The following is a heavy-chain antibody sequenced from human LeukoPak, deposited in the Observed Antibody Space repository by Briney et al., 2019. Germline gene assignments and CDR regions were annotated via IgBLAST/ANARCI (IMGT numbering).Heavy chain of an antibody. J-gene: IGHJ4*02. V-gene: IGHV1-46*01. D-gene: IGHD3-22*01. CDR3: ARNGVYYDSSGYVFDY. Sequence: ASVKVSCKAPGYTFTSYYMHWVRQAPGKGLEWMGIINPSGGSTSYAQKFQGRVTMTRDTSTSTVYMELSSLRSEDTAVYYCARNGVYYDSSGYVFDYWGQGTLVTVSS. CDR1: GYTFTSYY. CDR2: INPSGGST.